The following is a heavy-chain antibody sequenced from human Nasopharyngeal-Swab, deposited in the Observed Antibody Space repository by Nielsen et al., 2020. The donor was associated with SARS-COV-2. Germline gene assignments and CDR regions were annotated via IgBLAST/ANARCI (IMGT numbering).Heavy chain of an antibody. CDR2: ISGSGGST. CDR3: AKQLGGVVLQQLSD. Sequence: WIRQPPGKGREWFSAISGSGGSTYYADSVKGRFTISRDNSKNTLYLQMNSLRAEDTAVYYCAKQLGGVVLQQLSDWGQGTLVTVSS. V-gene: IGHV3-23*01. D-gene: IGHD6-13*01. J-gene: IGHJ4*02.